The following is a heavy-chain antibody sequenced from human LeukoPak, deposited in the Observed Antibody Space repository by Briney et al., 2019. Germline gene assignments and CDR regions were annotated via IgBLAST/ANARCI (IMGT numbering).Heavy chain of an antibody. D-gene: IGHD2-8*02. CDR2: IYYSGST. CDR1: GGSISSYY. J-gene: IGHJ4*02. V-gene: IGHV4-59*01. CDR3: ARGVLGGYFDY. Sequence: PSETLSLTCTVSGGSISSYYWSWIRQPPGKELECIGYIYYSGSTNYNPSLKSRVTISVDTSKNQFSLKLSSVTAADTAVYYCARGVLGGYFDYWGQGTLVTVSS.